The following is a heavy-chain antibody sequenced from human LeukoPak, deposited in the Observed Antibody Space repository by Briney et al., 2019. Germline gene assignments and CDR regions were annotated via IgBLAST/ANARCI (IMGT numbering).Heavy chain of an antibody. D-gene: IGHD3-10*01. J-gene: IGHJ5*02. CDR1: GYTFTGYY. CDR2: INPNGGGT. V-gene: IGHV1-2*02. Sequence: ASVKVSCKASGYTFTGYYMHWVRQAPGQGLEWMGWINPNGGGTNYAQKFQGRVTMTRDTSISTAYMELSRLRSDDTAVYYCARGDGSGSYRVSWFDPWGQGTLVTVSS. CDR3: ARGDGSGSYRVSWFDP.